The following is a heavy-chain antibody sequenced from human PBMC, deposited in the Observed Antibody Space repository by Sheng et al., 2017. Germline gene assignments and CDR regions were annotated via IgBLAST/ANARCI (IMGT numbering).Heavy chain of an antibody. CDR3: ARGDLLD. J-gene: IGHJ4*02. Sequence: EVQMVESGGDLVQPGGSLRLSCAATGFTCSNCDMNWVRQAPGKGLEWVSHISNTGTTVYYADSVKGRFTISRDNAKNTLYLQMDSLRAEDTAVYYCARGDLLDWGQGTLVTVSS. CDR2: ISNTGTTV. D-gene: IGHD1-26*01. V-gene: IGHV3-48*03. CDR1: GFTCSNCD.